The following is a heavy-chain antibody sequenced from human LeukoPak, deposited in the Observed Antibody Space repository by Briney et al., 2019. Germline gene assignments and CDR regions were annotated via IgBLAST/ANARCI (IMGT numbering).Heavy chain of an antibody. CDR3: ATDRGWRTSGYYLYYFEY. V-gene: IGHV3-7*01. CDR1: GLVFTNYF. D-gene: IGHD3-3*01. J-gene: IGHJ4*02. CDR2: IKHDGSEK. Sequence: GGSLRLSCAASGLVFTNYFMSWVRQAPGKGLEWVASIKHDGSEKYYVDSVRGRFTISRDNTMNSLYLQMSSLRAEDTAVYYYATDRGWRTSGYYLYYFEYWGQGTLVTYSS.